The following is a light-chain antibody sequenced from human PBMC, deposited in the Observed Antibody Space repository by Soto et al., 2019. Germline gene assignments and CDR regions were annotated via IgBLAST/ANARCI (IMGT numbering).Light chain of an antibody. CDR2: IVS. CDR3: LQTYNIPWT. J-gene: IGKJ1*01. CDR1: QNIGRY. Sequence: DIQMTQSPSSLSASVGDRVTITCRPSQNIGRYLNWYQQRPGRAPNLLISIVSTLQSGVPSRFSGSGSGTDFTLTISNLQPEDFATYYCLQTYNIPWTFGQGTKVEI. V-gene: IGKV1-39*01.